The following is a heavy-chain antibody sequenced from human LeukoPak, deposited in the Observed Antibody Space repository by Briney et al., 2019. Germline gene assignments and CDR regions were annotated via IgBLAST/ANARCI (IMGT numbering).Heavy chain of an antibody. D-gene: IGHD4-11*01. V-gene: IGHV3-48*03. Sequence: PGVSLRLSCAASGFTFSSYEMNWVRQAPGKGLEWVSDISSSGSTIYYADSVKGRFTISRDNAKNSLYLQMNSLRAEDTAVYYCARDAYINYARSRAFDYWGQGTLVTVSS. CDR3: ARDAYINYARSRAFDY. CDR2: ISSSGSTI. CDR1: GFTFSSYE. J-gene: IGHJ4*02.